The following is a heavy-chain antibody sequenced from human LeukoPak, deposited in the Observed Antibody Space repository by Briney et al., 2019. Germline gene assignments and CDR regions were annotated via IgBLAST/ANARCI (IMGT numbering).Heavy chain of an antibody. CDR2: IHYSGDT. CDR1: GGSFSGYY. J-gene: IGHJ4*02. CDR3: ARLIYGSGSTIDS. Sequence: KPSETLSLTCAVYGGSFSGYYWSWIRQPPGKGLEWIGSIHYSGDTKYNPSLKSRVSLSVDTSKQQFSLRLSSVTAADTAVYYCARLIYGSGSTIDSWGQGTLVTVSS. D-gene: IGHD3-10*01. V-gene: IGHV4-59*01.